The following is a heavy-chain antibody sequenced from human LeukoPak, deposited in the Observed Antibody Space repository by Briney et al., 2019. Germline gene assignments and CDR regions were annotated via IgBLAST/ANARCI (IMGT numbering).Heavy chain of an antibody. J-gene: IGHJ4*02. CDR1: GFTFSSHW. V-gene: IGHV3-33*08. CDR3: ARDWGSDEAIDY. Sequence: TGGSLRLSCAASGFTFSSHWMHWVRQAPGKGLEWVAVIWHDGRNKYYADSVKGRFTISRDNSKNTVLLQMNSLRAEDTAIYYCARDWGSDEAIDYWGQGTLVTVSS. CDR2: IWHDGRNK. D-gene: IGHD2-21*02.